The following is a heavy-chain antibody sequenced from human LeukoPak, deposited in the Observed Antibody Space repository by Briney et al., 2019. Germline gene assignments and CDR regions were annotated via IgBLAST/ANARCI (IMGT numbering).Heavy chain of an antibody. D-gene: IGHD5-24*01. V-gene: IGHV3-53*01. Sequence: AGGSLRLSCAASGFTVGTKYMNWVRQAPGKGLEWVSIIYSGGTTYYADSVKGRFTISRDTSKNTLSPQMNSLRAEDTAVYFCARVGDHFHWNLDLWGRGTLVTVSS. CDR3: ARVGDHFHWNLDL. CDR2: IYSGGTT. J-gene: IGHJ2*01. CDR1: GFTVGTKY.